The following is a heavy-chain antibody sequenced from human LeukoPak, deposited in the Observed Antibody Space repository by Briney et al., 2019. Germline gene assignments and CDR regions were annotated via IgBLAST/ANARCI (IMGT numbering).Heavy chain of an antibody. CDR1: GFTFSSHA. CDR2: ISISGDDT. J-gene: IGHJ4*02. D-gene: IGHD2-2*01. Sequence: GGSLRLSCAVSGFTFSSHAMTWVRQVPGKGLQWVSSISISGDDTHYADSVKGRFTISRDISTDTLWLQMDSLRTEDTAVYYCAKGPLRGTAAAIDYWGQGTLVTVSS. V-gene: IGHV3-23*01. CDR3: AKGPLRGTAAAIDY.